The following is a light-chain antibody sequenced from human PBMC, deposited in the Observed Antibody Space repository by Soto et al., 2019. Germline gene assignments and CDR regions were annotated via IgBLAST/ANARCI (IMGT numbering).Light chain of an antibody. CDR2: DVS. J-gene: IGKJ4*01. V-gene: IGKV1-5*01. Sequence: DIQMTQSPSAMSASVGDRITITCRASQSINNLLAWYQXKQGKXXKXXIYDVSTLESGVPSRFSGSGSGTEFTLTISSLQPEDFETYYCQQYDSYPLTFGGGTKVDIK. CDR1: QSINNL. CDR3: QQYDSYPLT.